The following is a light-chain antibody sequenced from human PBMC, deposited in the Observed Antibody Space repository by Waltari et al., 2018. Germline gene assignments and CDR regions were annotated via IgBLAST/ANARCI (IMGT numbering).Light chain of an antibody. J-gene: IGKJ1*01. V-gene: IGKV3D-15*01. CDR1: QSVRRT. CDR3: QQYDYWPWT. CDR2: GTS. Sequence: IVMTQSPATLSLSQGESATLSCRASQSVRRTFAWFQQKPGQPPRLLIYGTSTRATGIPARFTGSGSGTEFSLTISSLQPEDFATYYCQQYDYWPWTFGQGTRVETK.